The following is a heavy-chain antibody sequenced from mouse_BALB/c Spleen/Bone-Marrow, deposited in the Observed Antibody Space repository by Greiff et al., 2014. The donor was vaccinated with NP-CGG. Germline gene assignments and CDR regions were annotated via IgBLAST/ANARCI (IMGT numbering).Heavy chain of an antibody. CDR3: TREDTNWDFDY. D-gene: IGHD4-1*01. Sequence: VQLKESGGGLVKPGGSLKLSCAASGFTFSSYTMSWVRQTPEKRLEWAATISSGGSYTYYPDSVKGRFTISRDNAKNTLYLQMSSLKSEDTAMYYCTREDTNWDFDYWGQGTTLTVSS. CDR1: GFTFSSYT. V-gene: IGHV5-6-4*01. CDR2: ISSGGSYT. J-gene: IGHJ2*01.